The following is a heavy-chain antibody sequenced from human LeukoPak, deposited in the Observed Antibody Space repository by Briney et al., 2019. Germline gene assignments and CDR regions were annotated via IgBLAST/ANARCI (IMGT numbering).Heavy chain of an antibody. V-gene: IGHV3-7*01. J-gene: IGHJ4*02. CDR1: GFTFSSYG. CDR3: AREAGVVVPAAAFDY. D-gene: IGHD2-2*01. CDR2: IKQDGSEK. Sequence: GRSLRLSCAASGFTFSSYGMHWVRQAPGKGLEWVANIKQDGSEKYYVDSVKGRFTISRDNAKNSLYLQMNSLRAEDTAVYYCAREAGVVVPAAAFDYWGQGTLVTVSS.